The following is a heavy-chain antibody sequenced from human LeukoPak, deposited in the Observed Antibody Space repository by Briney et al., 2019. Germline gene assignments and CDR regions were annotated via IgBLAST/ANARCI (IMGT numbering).Heavy chain of an antibody. Sequence: PGGSLRLSCAASRFTFSSYAMSWVRQAPGKGLEWVSGISGSGGSTYYADSVKGRFTISRDNSKNTLYLQMNSLRAEDTAVYYCARTDYSRSRYYYYYMDVWGKGTTVTVSS. CDR1: RFTFSSYA. D-gene: IGHD4-11*01. CDR2: ISGSGGST. V-gene: IGHV3-23*01. CDR3: ARTDYSRSRYYYYYMDV. J-gene: IGHJ6*03.